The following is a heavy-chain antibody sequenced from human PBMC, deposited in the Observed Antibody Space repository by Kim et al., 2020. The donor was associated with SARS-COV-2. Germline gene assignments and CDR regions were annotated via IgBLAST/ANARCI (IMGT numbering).Heavy chain of an antibody. CDR1: GGSISSGDYY. CDR3: ARVPYSGYDFGSLDE. D-gene: IGHD5-12*01. CDR2: IYYSGST. J-gene: IGHJ4*02. Sequence: SETLSLTCTVSGGSISSGDYYWSWIRQPPGKGLEWIGYIYYSGSTYYNPSLKSRVTISVDTSKNQFSLKLSSGTAADTAGYYGARVPYSGYDFGSLDEWGQGTQVTVPS. V-gene: IGHV4-30-4*01.